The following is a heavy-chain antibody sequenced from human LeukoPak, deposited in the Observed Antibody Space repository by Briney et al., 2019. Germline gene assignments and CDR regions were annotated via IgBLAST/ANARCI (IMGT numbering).Heavy chain of an antibody. CDR2: ISSSGSTI. J-gene: IGHJ3*02. V-gene: IGHV3-48*03. D-gene: IGHD6-13*01. CDR3: ARGGSIAAAGIAFDI. Sequence: PGGSLRLSCAASGFTFSSYEMNWVRQAPGKGLEWVSYISSSGSTIYYADSVKGRFTISRDNAKNSLYLQMNSLRAEDTAVYNCARGGSIAAAGIAFDIWGQGTMVTVSS. CDR1: GFTFSSYE.